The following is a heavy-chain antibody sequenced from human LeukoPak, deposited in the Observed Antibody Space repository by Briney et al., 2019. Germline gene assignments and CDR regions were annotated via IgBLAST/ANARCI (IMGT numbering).Heavy chain of an antibody. CDR2: IRSKAYGGTT. D-gene: IGHD6-6*01. V-gene: IGHV3-49*03. CDR1: GFTFGDYC. Sequence: GGSLRLSCTASGFTFGDYCMSWFRQAPGKGLEWVGFIRSKAYGGTTEYAASVEGRFTISRDDSKSIAYLQMNSLKTEDTAVYYCTRNPEYSSSWDYWGQGTLVTVSS. CDR3: TRNPEYSSSWDY. J-gene: IGHJ4*02.